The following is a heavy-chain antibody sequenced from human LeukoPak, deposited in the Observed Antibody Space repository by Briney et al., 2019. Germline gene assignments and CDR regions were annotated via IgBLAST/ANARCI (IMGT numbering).Heavy chain of an antibody. J-gene: IGHJ4*02. CDR2: ISYSGVVK. CDR3: ANVRYFDWYYFDY. D-gene: IGHD3-9*01. V-gene: IGHV3-33*08. CDR1: GYTFSDYG. Sequence: PGGSLRLSCTASGYTFSDYGMHWVRQAPGKGLEWLSVISYSGVVKFYADSVKGRFTISRDNSTATLYLQMNSLRVDDTAVYDCANVRYFDWYYFDYWGQGTLVTVSS.